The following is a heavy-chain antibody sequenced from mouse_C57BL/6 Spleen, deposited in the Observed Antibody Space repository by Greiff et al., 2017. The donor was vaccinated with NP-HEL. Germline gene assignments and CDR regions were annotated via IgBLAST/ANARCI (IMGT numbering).Heavy chain of an antibody. D-gene: IGHD2-1*01. Sequence: VQLQQPGAELVKPGASVKLSCKASGYTFTSYWMQWVKQRPGQGLEWIGEFDPSDSYTNYNQKFKGKATLTVDTSSSTAYMQLSSLTSEDSAVYYCARRGNYGFYYAMDYWGQGTSVTVSS. CDR1: GYTFTSYW. CDR2: FDPSDSYT. CDR3: ARRGNYGFYYAMDY. J-gene: IGHJ4*01. V-gene: IGHV1-50*01.